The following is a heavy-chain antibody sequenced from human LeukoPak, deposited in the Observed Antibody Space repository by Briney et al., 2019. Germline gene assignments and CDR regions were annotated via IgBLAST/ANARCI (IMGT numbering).Heavy chain of an antibody. D-gene: IGHD1-26*01. CDR1: GFTLSSYG. J-gene: IGHJ4*02. V-gene: IGHV3-30*18. Sequence: PGRSLRLSCAASGFTLSSYGMHWVRQAPGKGLEWVAVISYDGSNKYYADSVKGRFTISRDNSKNTLYLQMNSLRAEDTAVYYCSKLEANGELPYFDYWGQGTLVTVSS. CDR2: ISYDGSNK. CDR3: SKLEANGELPYFDY.